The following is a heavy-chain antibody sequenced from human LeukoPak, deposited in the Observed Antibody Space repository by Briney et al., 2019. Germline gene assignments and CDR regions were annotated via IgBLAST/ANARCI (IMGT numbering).Heavy chain of an antibody. CDR3: AKDAVYRRDYYDSSGYFDY. Sequence: PGGSLRLSCAASGFTFSSYAMSWVRQAPGKGLEWVSAISGSGGSTYYADSVKGRFTISRDNSKNTLYLQMNSLRAEDTAVYYCAKDAVYRRDYYDSSGYFDYWGQGTLVTVSS. J-gene: IGHJ4*02. CDR1: GFTFSSYA. CDR2: ISGSGGST. D-gene: IGHD3-22*01. V-gene: IGHV3-23*01.